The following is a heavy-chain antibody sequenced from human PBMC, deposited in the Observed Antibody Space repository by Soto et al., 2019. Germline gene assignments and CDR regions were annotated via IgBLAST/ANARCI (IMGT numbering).Heavy chain of an antibody. CDR3: AADVVEDSSGSIHY. V-gene: IGHV1-69*13. CDR2: IIPIFGTA. CDR1: GGTFSIYA. D-gene: IGHD3-22*01. Sequence: SVKVSCKASGGTFSIYAISWVRQAPGQGLEWMGGIIPIFGTANYAQKFQGRVTITADESTSTAYMELSSLRSEDTAVYYCAADVVEDSSGSIHYWGQGTLVTVSS. J-gene: IGHJ4*02.